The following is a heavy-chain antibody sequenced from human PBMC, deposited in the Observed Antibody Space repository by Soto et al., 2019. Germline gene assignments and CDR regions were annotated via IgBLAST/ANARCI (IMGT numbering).Heavy chain of an antibody. Sequence: GGSLRLSCAASGFTFSDYYMSWIRQAPGKGLEWVSYISSSSSYTNYADSVKGRFTISRDNAKNSLYLQMNSLRAEDTAVYYCARVPKRPLGRTGIAAAGTIYFVYWGQGTLVTVSS. CDR2: ISSSSSYT. V-gene: IGHV3-11*06. CDR3: ARVPKRPLGRTGIAAAGTIYFVY. CDR1: GFTFSDYY. J-gene: IGHJ4*02. D-gene: IGHD6-13*01.